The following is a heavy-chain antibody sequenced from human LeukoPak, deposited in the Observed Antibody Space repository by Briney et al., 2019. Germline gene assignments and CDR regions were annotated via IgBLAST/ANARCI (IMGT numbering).Heavy chain of an antibody. CDR2: TYYRSKWYN. D-gene: IGHD6-13*01. V-gene: IGHV6-1*01. J-gene: IGHJ6*02. CDR1: GDSVSSNIAA. Sequence: SQTLSLTCAISGDSVSSNIAAWNWIRQSPSRGLEWLGRTYYRSKWYNDYAVSVKSRITINPDTSKNQFSLQLNSVTPEDTAVYYCARVGYSSKYYYYYGMDVWGQGTTVTVSS. CDR3: ARVGYSSKYYYYYGMDV.